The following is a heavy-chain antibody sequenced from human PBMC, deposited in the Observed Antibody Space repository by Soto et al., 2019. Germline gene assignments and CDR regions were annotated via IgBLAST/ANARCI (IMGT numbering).Heavy chain of an antibody. V-gene: IGHV1-69*01. D-gene: IGHD3-10*01. CDR3: ARDNWDYYGSGSYYDPGDY. CDR1: GGTFSSYA. J-gene: IGHJ4*02. CDR2: IIPIFGTA. Sequence: QVQLVQSGAEVKKPGSSVKVSCKASGGTFSSYAISWVRQAPGQGLEWMGGIIPIFGTANYAQKFQGRVTITADESTSTAYMELSSLRSEDTAVYYCARDNWDYYGSGSYYDPGDYWGQGTLVTVFS.